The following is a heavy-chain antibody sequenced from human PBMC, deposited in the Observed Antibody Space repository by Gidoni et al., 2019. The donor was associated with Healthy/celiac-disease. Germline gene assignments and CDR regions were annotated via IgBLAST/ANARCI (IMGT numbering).Heavy chain of an antibody. Sequence: QVQLQQWGAGLLKPSEILSLTCAVYGGSFSGYYWSWIRQPPGKGLEWIGEINHSGSTNYNPSLKSRVTISVDTSKNQFSLKLSSVTAADTAVYYCASYRPSAYWGQGTLVTVSS. D-gene: IGHD2-2*01. V-gene: IGHV4-34*01. J-gene: IGHJ4*02. CDR3: ASYRPSAY. CDR1: GGSFSGYY. CDR2: INHSGST.